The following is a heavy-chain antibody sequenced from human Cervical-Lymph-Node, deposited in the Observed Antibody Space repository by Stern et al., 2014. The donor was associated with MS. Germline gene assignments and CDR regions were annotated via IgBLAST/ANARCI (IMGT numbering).Heavy chain of an antibody. CDR3: ATHAPGVVPAALDY. V-gene: IGHV2-5*02. J-gene: IGHJ4*02. CDR2: IYWDDSK. CDR1: GFSLSTSGVG. Sequence: QITLKESGPTLVKPTQTLTLTCTFSGFSLSTSGVGVGWIRQPPGKALEGLVFIYWDDSKRYSPSLKNRLTITKDTSKNQVVLTMNNMDPVDTATFYCATHAPGVVPAALDYWGQGTLVTVS. D-gene: IGHD2-2*01.